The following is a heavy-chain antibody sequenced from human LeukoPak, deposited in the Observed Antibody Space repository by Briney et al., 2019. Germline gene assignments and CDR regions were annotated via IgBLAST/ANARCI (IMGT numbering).Heavy chain of an antibody. J-gene: IGHJ4*02. D-gene: IGHD3-3*01. CDR3: ARNRVDVWSGYYTGSFDY. Sequence: GASVKVSCKASGYTFTGYYMHWVRQAPGQGLEWMGWINPNSGGTNYAQKFQGRVTMTRDTSISTAYMELSRLRSDDTAVYYCARNRVDVWSGYYTGSFDYWGEGALGTVSS. CDR2: INPNSGGT. V-gene: IGHV1-2*02. CDR1: GYTFTGYY.